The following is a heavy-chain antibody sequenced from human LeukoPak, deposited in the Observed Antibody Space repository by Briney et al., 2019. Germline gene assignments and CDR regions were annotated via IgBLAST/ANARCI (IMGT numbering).Heavy chain of an antibody. CDR2: ISGSGGST. Sequence: GGSLRLSCAASGFTFSSYALSWVRQAPGEGLEWVSGISGSGGSTYYADSVKGRFTISRDNAKNSLYLQMNSLRAEDTALYYCAKDIGPYSSSAGGWGQGTLVTVSS. CDR1: GFTFSSYA. J-gene: IGHJ4*02. V-gene: IGHV3-23*01. CDR3: AKDIGPYSSSAGG. D-gene: IGHD6-13*01.